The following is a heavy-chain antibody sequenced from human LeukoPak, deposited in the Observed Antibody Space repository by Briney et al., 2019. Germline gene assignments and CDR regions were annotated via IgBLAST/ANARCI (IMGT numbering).Heavy chain of an antibody. Sequence: PGGSLRLSCAASGFLLSNYNMNWVRQAPGKGLEWMSSIRTNGTYIYYADSVKGRFTISRDNAKNSLHLQMNTLRAADTGVYYCARDTYLSSRGQGGQGTLVTVSS. CDR3: ARDTYLSSRGQ. CDR1: GFLLSNYN. V-gene: IGHV3-21*01. J-gene: IGHJ4*02. CDR2: IRTNGTYI. D-gene: IGHD6-19*01.